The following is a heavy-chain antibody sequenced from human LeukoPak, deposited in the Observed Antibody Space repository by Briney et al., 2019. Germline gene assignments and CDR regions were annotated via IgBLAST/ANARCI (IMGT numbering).Heavy chain of an antibody. J-gene: IGHJ4*02. CDR3: ARGDDGAY. V-gene: IGHV3-21*05. Sequence: GGSLRLSCAASGFTFDNYAMNWIRQAPGKGLEWVSDISSDRSYKYYADSVRGRFTISRDDAKKSLYLQMNSLRVEDTAVYYCARGDDGAYWGQGTLVTVSS. CDR2: ISSDRSYK. CDR1: GFTFDNYA. D-gene: IGHD3-16*01.